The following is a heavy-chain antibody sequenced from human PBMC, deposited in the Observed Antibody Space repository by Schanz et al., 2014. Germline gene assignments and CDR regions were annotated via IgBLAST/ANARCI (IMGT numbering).Heavy chain of an antibody. Sequence: EVQLVESGGGLVQPGGSLRLSCAASGFTFSSYWMHWVRQAPGKGLVWISRINSDGSSASYADYVKGRFTISRDNAKNTLYLQMNSVRAEDAAVYYCTRGSGSRSYGWYYDSWGQGTLVNASS. CDR3: TRGSGSRSYGWYYDS. J-gene: IGHJ4*02. CDR1: GFTFSSYW. CDR2: INSDGSSA. V-gene: IGHV3-74*01. D-gene: IGHD3-10*01.